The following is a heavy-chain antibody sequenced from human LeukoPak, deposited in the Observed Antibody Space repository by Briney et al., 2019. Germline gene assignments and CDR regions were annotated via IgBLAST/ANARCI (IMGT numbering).Heavy chain of an antibody. J-gene: IGHJ4*02. CDR2: ISSSSSTI. V-gene: IGHV3-11*04. D-gene: IGHD5-18*01. CDR3: ARVKQLWLRVFDY. CDR1: GFTFSDYY. Sequence: KPGGSLRLSCAASGFTFSDYYMSWIRQAPGKGLEWVSYISSSSSTIYYADSVKGRFTISRDNAKNSLYLQMNSLRAEDTAVYYCARVKQLWLRVFDYWGQGTLVTVSS.